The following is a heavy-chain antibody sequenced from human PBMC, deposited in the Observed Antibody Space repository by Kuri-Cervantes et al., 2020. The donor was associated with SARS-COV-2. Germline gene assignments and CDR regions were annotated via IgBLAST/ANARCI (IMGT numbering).Heavy chain of an antibody. Sequence: GESLKISCAASGFTFSSYGMHWVRQAPGKGLEWVAFIRYDGSNKYYADSVKGRFTISRDNSKNTLYLQMNSLRADDTAVYYCARDRTTVTRAEYFQHWGQGTLVTVSS. J-gene: IGHJ1*01. CDR1: GFTFSSYG. CDR3: ARDRTTVTRAEYFQH. V-gene: IGHV3-30*02. CDR2: IRYDGSNK. D-gene: IGHD4-17*01.